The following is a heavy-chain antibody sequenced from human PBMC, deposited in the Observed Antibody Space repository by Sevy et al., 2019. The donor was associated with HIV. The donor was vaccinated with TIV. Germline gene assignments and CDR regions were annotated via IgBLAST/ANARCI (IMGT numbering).Heavy chain of an antibody. Sequence: GGSLRRSCAASGFTFTNYWMHWVRQAPGKGRVWVSRVDNDGSGTNYADSVKGRFTISRDNAKNTVYLQMNSLRAEDTAVYYCTRDMYGIDYWGQGTLVTVSS. CDR1: GFTFTNYW. CDR3: TRDMYGIDY. CDR2: VDNDGSGT. J-gene: IGHJ4*02. V-gene: IGHV3-74*01. D-gene: IGHD2-8*01.